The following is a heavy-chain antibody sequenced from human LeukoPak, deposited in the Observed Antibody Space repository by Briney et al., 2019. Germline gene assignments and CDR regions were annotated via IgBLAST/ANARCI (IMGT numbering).Heavy chain of an antibody. Sequence: SETPSLTCAVYGGSFSGYYWSWIRQPPGKGLEWIGEINHSGSTNYNPSLKSRVTISVDTSKNQFSLKLSSVTAADTAVYYCARAPGGGYWGQGTLVTVSS. D-gene: IGHD3-10*01. CDR2: INHSGST. CDR1: GGSFSGYY. CDR3: ARAPGGGY. V-gene: IGHV4-34*01. J-gene: IGHJ4*02.